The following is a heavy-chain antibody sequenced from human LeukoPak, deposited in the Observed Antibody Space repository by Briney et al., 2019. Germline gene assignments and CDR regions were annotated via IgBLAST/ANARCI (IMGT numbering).Heavy chain of an antibody. J-gene: IGHJ6*03. V-gene: IGHV4-39*07. CDR3: ANWGTYYYYMDV. Sequence: SETLSLTCTVSGGSISSNTYYWGWIRQPPGKGLEWIGSIYHSGSTYYNPSLKSRVTISVDTSKNQFSLKLSSVTAADTAVYYCANWGTYYYYMDVWGKGTTVTVSS. CDR1: GGSISSNTYY. D-gene: IGHD3-16*01. CDR2: IYHSGST.